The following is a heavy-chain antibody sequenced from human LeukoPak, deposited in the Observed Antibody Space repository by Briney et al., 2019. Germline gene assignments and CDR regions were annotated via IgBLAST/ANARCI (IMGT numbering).Heavy chain of an antibody. CDR2: IYYSGST. D-gene: IGHD6-13*01. V-gene: IGHV4-61*01. CDR1: GGSVSSGSYY. Sequence: SETLSLTCTVSGGSVSSGSYYWSWIRQPPGKGLEWIGYIYYSGSTNYNPSLKSRVTISVDTSKNQFSLKLSSVTAADTAVYYCARDYSSSWSEYYFDYWGRGTLVTVSS. J-gene: IGHJ4*02. CDR3: ARDYSSSWSEYYFDY.